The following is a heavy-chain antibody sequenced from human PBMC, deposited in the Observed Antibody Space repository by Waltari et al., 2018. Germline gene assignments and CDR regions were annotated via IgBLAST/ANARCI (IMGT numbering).Heavy chain of an antibody. D-gene: IGHD3-16*01. Sequence: QLQLQESGPGLVKPSETLSLTCTVSGGSISSTSYYWGWIRQPPGKGLEWIGSFYYGGKTYYNPSLQSRITISVDTSKNQFSLKLNSVTAADTAVYYCARPCCVGGGALLSLDLWAQGTLVTVSS. J-gene: IGHJ5*02. V-gene: IGHV4-39*01. CDR2: FYYGGKT. CDR1: GGSISSTSYY. CDR3: ARPCCVGGGALLSLDL.